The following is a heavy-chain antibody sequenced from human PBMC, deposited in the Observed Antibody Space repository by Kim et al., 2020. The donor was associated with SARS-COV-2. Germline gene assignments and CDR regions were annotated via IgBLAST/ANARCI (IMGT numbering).Heavy chain of an antibody. J-gene: IGHJ3*02. Sequence: KGRFTISRDDSKNTLYLQMNSLKTEDTAVYYCTTDYYDSSGYYYVMAFDIWGQGTTVTVSS. V-gene: IGHV3-15*01. D-gene: IGHD3-22*01. CDR3: TTDYYDSSGYYYVMAFDI.